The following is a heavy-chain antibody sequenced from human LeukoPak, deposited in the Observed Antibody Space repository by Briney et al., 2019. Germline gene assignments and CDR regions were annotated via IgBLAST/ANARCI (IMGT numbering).Heavy chain of an antibody. J-gene: IGHJ4*03. CDR1: GGTFSSYA. CDR3: ATDEGGNFDY. CDR2: IIPILGIA. Sequence: ASVKVSCKASGGTFSSYAISWVRQAPGQGLEWMGRIIPILGIANYAQKFQGRVTITADRSTSTAYMELSSLRSEDTAVYYCATDEGGNFDYWGQGTTVTVSS. V-gene: IGHV1-69*04.